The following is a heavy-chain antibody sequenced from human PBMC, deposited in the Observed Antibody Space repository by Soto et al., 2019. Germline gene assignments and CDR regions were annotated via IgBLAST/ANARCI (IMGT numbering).Heavy chain of an antibody. J-gene: IGHJ5*02. CDR2: IYSGGST. Sequence: EVQLVESGGGLIQPGGSLRLSCAASGFTVSSNYMSWVRQAPGKGLEWVSVIYSGGSTYYADSVKGRFTISRDNSKNTLYLQMNSLRAEDTAVYYCARVTVGAKKAWFDPWGQGTLVTVSS. CDR3: ARVTVGAKKAWFDP. V-gene: IGHV3-53*01. CDR1: GFTVSSNY. D-gene: IGHD1-26*01.